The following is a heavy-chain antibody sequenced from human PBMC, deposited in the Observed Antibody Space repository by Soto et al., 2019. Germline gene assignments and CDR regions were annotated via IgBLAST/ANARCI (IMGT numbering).Heavy chain of an antibody. CDR2: ISSSGSPI. CDR3: ARSWGVYCSSSSCYSPWFDP. D-gene: IGHD2-2*02. Sequence: PGGSLRLSCAASGFTFSSYEMIWVRQTPGKGLEWVSSISSSGSPILYADSVKGRFTISRDNAKNSLFLQMNSLRAEDTAVYYCARSWGVYCSSSSCYSPWFDPWGHGTLVTVSS. V-gene: IGHV3-48*03. J-gene: IGHJ5*02. CDR1: GFTFSSYE.